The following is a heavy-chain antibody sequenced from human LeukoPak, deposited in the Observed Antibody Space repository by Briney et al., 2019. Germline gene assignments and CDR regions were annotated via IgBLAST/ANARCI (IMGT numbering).Heavy chain of an antibody. J-gene: IGHJ3*02. CDR2: IYSGGST. D-gene: IGHD2-21*02. CDR1: GGSISSSNW. Sequence: PSGTLSLTCAVSGGSISSSNWWSWVRQAPGKGLEWVSVIYSGGSTYYADSVKGRFTISRDNSKNTLYLQMNSLRAEDTAVYYCASFMTLHAFDIWGQGTMVTVSS. V-gene: IGHV3-53*01. CDR3: ASFMTLHAFDI.